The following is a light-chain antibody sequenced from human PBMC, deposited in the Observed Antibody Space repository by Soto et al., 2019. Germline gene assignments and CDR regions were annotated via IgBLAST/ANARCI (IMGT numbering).Light chain of an antibody. J-gene: IGKJ1*01. CDR1: QSLLNTY. V-gene: IGKV3-20*01. CDR2: GAS. CDR3: QQYDTSPRT. Sequence: ENVLTQSPGTLSLSPGERATLSCRASQSLLNTYLAWYQQKPGQAPRLLIYGASYRATGIPDRFNGSGSGIDFTLTISRLEPEDFAVYYCQQYDTSPRTFGQGTKVEI.